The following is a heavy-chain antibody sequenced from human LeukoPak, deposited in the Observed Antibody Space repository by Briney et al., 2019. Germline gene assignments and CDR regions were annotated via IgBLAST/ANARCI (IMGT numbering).Heavy chain of an antibody. V-gene: IGHV3-23*01. D-gene: IGHD3-22*01. Sequence: GGSLRLSCSASGFTFSAYFMHWVRQAPGKRLEWVSGISGSGDNTYYADSVKGRFTISRDNSKNTLYVQVNSLGTEDTAAYYCAKGSYYDSSGSFYFDYWGQGTLVTVSS. CDR3: AKGSYYDSSGSFYFDY. CDR2: ISGSGDNT. J-gene: IGHJ4*02. CDR1: GFTFSAYF.